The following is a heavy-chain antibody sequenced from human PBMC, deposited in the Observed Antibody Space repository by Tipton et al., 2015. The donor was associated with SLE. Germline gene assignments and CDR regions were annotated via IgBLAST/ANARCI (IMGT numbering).Heavy chain of an antibody. CDR2: INYGGST. CDR1: GGSISSYY. J-gene: IGHJ4*02. D-gene: IGHD5-24*01. V-gene: IGHV4-59*01. CDR3: ARDRGRDDYYFLED. Sequence: TLSLTCTVSGGSISSYYWSWIRQPPGKGLEWIGYINYGGSTNHNPPLKSRVTISVDTSKNHFSLRLRFVTAADTAVYFCARDRGRDDYYFLEDWGQGSLVTVSS.